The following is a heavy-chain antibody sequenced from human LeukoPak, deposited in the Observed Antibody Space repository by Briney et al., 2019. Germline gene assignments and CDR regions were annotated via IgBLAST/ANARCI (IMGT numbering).Heavy chain of an antibody. J-gene: IGHJ3*02. CDR3: VAPTGGKYYYDSSGYPRGAFDI. Sequence: SVKVSCKASGGTFSSYAISWVRQAPGQGLEWMGGIIPIFGTANYAQKFQGRVTITADKSTSTAYMELSSLRSEDTAVYYCVAPTGGKYYYDSSGYPRGAFDIWGQGTMVTVSS. CDR1: GGTFSSYA. CDR2: IIPIFGTA. V-gene: IGHV1-69*06. D-gene: IGHD3-22*01.